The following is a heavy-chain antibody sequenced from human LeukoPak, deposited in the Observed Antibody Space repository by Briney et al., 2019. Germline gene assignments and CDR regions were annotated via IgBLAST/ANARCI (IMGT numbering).Heavy chain of an antibody. CDR1: GFTFSTYW. Sequence: TGGSLRLSCAASGFTFSTYWMHWVRHAPGKGLVWVSRINSDGSSKSYADSVKGRFTNSRDNAKNTLSLQMNSLRADDTAVCYCARGYSSGWYVFDYWGQGTLVTVSS. D-gene: IGHD6-19*01. J-gene: IGHJ4*02. V-gene: IGHV3-74*01. CDR2: INSDGSSK. CDR3: ARGYSSGWYVFDY.